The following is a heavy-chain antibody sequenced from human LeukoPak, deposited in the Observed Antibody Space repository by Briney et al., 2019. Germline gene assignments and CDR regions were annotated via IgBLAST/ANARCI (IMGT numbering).Heavy chain of an antibody. V-gene: IGHV3-23*01. CDR1: GFPFSSYA. Sequence: GGSLRLSCAASGFPFSSYAMTWVRQAPGKGLEWVSSISGDGATTYHADSVKGRFTISRDNSKNTLYLQMNSLRAEDTAVYYCAKPVRRDDAFDIWGQGTMVTVSS. CDR3: AKPVRRDDAFDI. CDR2: ISGDGATT. J-gene: IGHJ3*02.